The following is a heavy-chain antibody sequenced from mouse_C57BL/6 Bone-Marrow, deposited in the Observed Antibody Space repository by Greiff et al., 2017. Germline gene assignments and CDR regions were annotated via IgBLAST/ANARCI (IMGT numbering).Heavy chain of an antibody. Sequence: VQLQQSGAELVKPGASVKLSCTASGFNIKDYYMHWVKQRTEQGLEWIGRIDPEDGETTYAPKLQGKATITADTSSNTAYLQLSSLTSEYTAVYYWASLAWFAYWGQGTLVTVSA. V-gene: IGHV14-2*01. CDR2: IDPEDGET. CDR1: GFNIKDYY. J-gene: IGHJ3*01. CDR3: ASLAWFAY.